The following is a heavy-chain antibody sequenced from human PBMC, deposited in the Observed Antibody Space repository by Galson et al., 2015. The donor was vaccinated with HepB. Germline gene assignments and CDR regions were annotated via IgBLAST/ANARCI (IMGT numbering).Heavy chain of an antibody. J-gene: IGHJ4*02. V-gene: IGHV3-74*01. CDR3: ARGFPLAAAASDY. CDR2: INSDGSST. Sequence: LRLSCAASGFTFSSYWMHWVRQAPGKGLVWVSRINSDGSSTSYADSVKGRFTISRDNAKNTLYLQMNSLRAEDTAVYYCARGFPLAAAASDYWGQGTLVTVSS. D-gene: IGHD6-13*01. CDR1: GFTFSSYW.